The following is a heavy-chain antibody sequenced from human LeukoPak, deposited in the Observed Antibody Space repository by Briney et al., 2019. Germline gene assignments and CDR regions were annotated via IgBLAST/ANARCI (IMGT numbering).Heavy chain of an antibody. CDR1: GYSISSGYY. Sequence: SETLSLTCAVSGYSISSGYYWGWIRQPPGKGLEWIGSIHHSGSTYYNPSLKSRVTISVDTSKNQFSLKLSSVTAADTAVYYCARHSTHFWSGLDWFDPWGQGTLVTVSS. CDR2: IHHSGST. J-gene: IGHJ5*02. D-gene: IGHD3-3*02. CDR3: ARHSTHFWSGLDWFDP. V-gene: IGHV4-38-2*01.